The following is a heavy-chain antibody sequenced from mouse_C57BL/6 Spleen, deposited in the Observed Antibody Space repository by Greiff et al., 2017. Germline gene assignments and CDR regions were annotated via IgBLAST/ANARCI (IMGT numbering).Heavy chain of an antibody. J-gene: IGHJ4*01. Sequence: QVHVKQSGAELVKPGPSVKMSCKAYGYTFTTYPIEWMKQNHGKSLEGIGNFHPHNDDTKYNEKFKGKATLTVEKSSSTVYLELSLLTSDDSAVYYFARSDSSGLYYYAMDYWGQGTSVTVSS. D-gene: IGHD3-2*02. CDR1: GYTFTTYP. CDR2: FHPHNDDT. CDR3: ARSDSSGLYYYAMDY. V-gene: IGHV1-47*01.